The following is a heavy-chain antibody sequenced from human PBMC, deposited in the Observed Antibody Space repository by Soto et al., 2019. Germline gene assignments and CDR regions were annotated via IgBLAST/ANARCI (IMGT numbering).Heavy chain of an antibody. CDR2: MNPSSGNT. CDR3: ARGPYYYYYMDV. CDR1: GYTFTSYD. Sequence: QVQLVQSGAEVKKPGASVKVSCKASGYTFTSYDINWVRQATGQGLEWMGWMNPSSGNTGYAQKFQGRITMTRNTSITTAYMELSSLRSEDTAVYYCARGPYYYYYMDVWGKGTTVTVSS. V-gene: IGHV1-8*01. J-gene: IGHJ6*03.